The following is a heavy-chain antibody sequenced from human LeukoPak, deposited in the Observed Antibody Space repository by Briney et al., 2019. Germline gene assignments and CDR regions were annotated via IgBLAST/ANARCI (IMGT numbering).Heavy chain of an antibody. Sequence: SETLSLTCAVYGGSFRDYFWTWIRQPPGKGLEWIGEINHSGSTNYNPSLKSRVTISVDTSKNQFSLKLSSVTAADTAVYYCARHRQWLPYDYWGQGTLVTVSS. CDR2: INHSGST. J-gene: IGHJ4*02. CDR1: GGSFRDYF. V-gene: IGHV4-34*01. CDR3: ARHRQWLPYDY. D-gene: IGHD6-19*01.